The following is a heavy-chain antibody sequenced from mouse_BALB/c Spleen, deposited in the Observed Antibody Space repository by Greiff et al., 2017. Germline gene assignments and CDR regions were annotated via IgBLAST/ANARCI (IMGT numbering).Heavy chain of an antibody. V-gene: IGHV14-3*02. CDR2: IDPANGNT. CDR3: ARVPRDAMDY. Sequence: EVQLQESGAELVKPGASVKLSCTASGFNIKDTYMHWVKQRPEQGLEWIGRIDPANGNTKYDPKFQGKATITADTSSNTAYLQLSSLTSEDTAVYYCARVPRDAMDYWGQGTSVTVAS. J-gene: IGHJ4*01. CDR1: GFNIKDTY. D-gene: IGHD3-1*01.